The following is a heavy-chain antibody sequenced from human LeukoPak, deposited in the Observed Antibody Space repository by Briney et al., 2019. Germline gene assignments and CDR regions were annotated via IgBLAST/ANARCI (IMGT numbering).Heavy chain of an antibody. Sequence: GGSLRLSCAASGFTFSSYEMNWVRQAPGKGLEWVSYISSSGSTTYYADSVKGRFTISRDNAKNSLYLKMNSLRAEDTAVYYCAVATIKDYFYYWGQGTLVTVSS. V-gene: IGHV3-48*03. CDR1: GFTFSSYE. CDR3: AVATIKDYFYY. D-gene: IGHD5-24*01. CDR2: ISSSGSTT. J-gene: IGHJ4*02.